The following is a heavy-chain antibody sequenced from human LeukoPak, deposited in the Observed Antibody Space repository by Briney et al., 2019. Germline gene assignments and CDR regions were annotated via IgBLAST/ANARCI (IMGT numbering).Heavy chain of an antibody. V-gene: IGHV1-69*01. Sequence: GASVKVSCKASGGTFSSYAISWVRQAPGQGLEWMGGIIPIFGTANYAQEFQGRVTITADESTSTAYMELSSLRSEDTAVYYCARRAVAGTAVGDYWGQGTLVTVSS. CDR2: IIPIFGTA. CDR1: GGTFSSYA. CDR3: ARRAVAGTAVGDY. J-gene: IGHJ4*02. D-gene: IGHD6-19*01.